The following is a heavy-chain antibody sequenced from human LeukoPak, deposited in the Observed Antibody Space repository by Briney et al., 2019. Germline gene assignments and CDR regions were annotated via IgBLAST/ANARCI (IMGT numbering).Heavy chain of an antibody. CDR3: ARVRGLGELLPAGYFDY. D-gene: IGHD3-10*01. J-gene: IGHJ4*02. CDR2: IYYSGST. V-gene: IGHV4-39*07. Sequence: SETLSLTCTVSGGSISSSSYYWGWIRQPPGKGLEWIGSIYYSGSTYYNPSLKSRVTISVDTSKNQFSLKLSSVTAADTAVYYCARVRGLGELLPAGYFDYWGQGTLVTVSS. CDR1: GGSISSSSYY.